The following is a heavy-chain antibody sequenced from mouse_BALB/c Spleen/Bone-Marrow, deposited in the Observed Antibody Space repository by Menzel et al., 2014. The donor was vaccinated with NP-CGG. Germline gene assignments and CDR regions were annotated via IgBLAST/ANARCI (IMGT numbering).Heavy chain of an antibody. CDR2: ISSGGNYT. CDR3: TRPNTDYFDY. V-gene: IGHV5-9-1*01. J-gene: IGHJ2*01. Sequence: EVKLQESGGGLVKPGGSLKLSCAASGFTFSSYAMSWIRQTPEKRLEWVATISSGGNYTYYPDSVKGRFTISRDNAENTLYLQMSSLRSEDTAMYYCTRPNTDYFDYWGQGTTLTVSS. D-gene: IGHD5-1-1*01. CDR1: GFTFSSYA.